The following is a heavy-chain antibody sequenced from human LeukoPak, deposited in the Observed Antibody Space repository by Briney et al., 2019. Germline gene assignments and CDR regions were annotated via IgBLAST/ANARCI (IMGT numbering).Heavy chain of an antibody. J-gene: IGHJ4*02. V-gene: IGHV1-2*06. CDR2: LNPNSGGT. CDR3: ARESIAAAGREIDYFDY. Sequence: ASVKVSCKASGYTFTGYYMHWVRQAPGQGLEWMGRLNPNSGGTNYAQKFQGRVTMTRDTSMSTAYMEVSRLRFDDPAVYYCARESIAAAGREIDYFDYWGQGTLVTVSS. CDR1: GYTFTGYY. D-gene: IGHD6-13*01.